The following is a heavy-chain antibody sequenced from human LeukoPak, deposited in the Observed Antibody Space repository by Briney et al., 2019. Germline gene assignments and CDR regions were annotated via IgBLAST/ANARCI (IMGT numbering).Heavy chain of an antibody. D-gene: IGHD2-21*02. Sequence: GGSLRLSCAASGFTFSSYGMHWVRQAPGKGLEWVAVISYDGSNKYYADSVKGRFTISRDNSKNTLYLQMNSLRAEDTAVCYCARDRVDIVVVTANYFDYWGQGTLVTVSS. CDR1: GFTFSSYG. CDR3: ARDRVDIVVVTANYFDY. V-gene: IGHV3-30*12. CDR2: ISYDGSNK. J-gene: IGHJ4*02.